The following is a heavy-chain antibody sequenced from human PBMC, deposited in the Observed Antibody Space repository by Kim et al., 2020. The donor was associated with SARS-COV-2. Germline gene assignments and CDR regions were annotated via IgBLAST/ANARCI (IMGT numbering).Heavy chain of an antibody. Sequence: GGSLRLSCAASGFPFRRYWMHWVRQVQGKGLVWVSRTNEDGTTTNYADSVKGRFTISRDNAENTLYLQMNSLTAEDTAVYYCARDLSGADDYWGQGTLVT. D-gene: IGHD3-10*01. CDR1: GFPFRRYW. J-gene: IGHJ4*02. CDR2: TNEDGTTT. CDR3: ARDLSGADDY. V-gene: IGHV3-74*01.